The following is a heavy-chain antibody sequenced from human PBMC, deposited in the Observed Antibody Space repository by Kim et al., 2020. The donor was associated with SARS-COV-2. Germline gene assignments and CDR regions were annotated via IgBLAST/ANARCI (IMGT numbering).Heavy chain of an antibody. Sequence: ASVKVSCKASGYTFTKNDINWVRQAPGQGLEWMGWMNPKSGNSVFAQKFQGRVTVTTNISVSTAYMELGILRSDDTAIYFCSRGLGTSNGFSWRWFDPWG. D-gene: IGHD4-4*01. V-gene: IGHV1-8*01. J-gene: IGHJ5*02. CDR2: MNPKSGNS. CDR3: SRGLGTSNGFSWRWFDP. CDR1: GYTFTKND.